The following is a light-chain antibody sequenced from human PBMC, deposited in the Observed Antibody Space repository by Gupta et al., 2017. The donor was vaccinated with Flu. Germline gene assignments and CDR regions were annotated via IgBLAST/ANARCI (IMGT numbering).Light chain of an antibody. V-gene: IGLV1-44*01. CDR3: AAWDDSLNGWV. CDR2: SNN. J-gene: IGLJ3*02. CDR1: SSNIGSNT. Sequence: QSVLTQPPSASGTPGQRVTISCSGSSSNIGSNTVNWYQQVPGTAPKLLIYSNNQRPSGVPDRFSGSKPGTSASLAISGLQSEDEADYYCAAWDDSLNGWVFGGGTKLTVL.